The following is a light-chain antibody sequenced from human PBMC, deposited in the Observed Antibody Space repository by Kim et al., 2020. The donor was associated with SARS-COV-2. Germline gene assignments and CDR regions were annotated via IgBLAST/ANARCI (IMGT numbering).Light chain of an antibody. CDR2: GKN. Sequence: SSELTQDPAVSVALGQTVRITCQGDSLRSYYASWYQQKPGQAPVLVIYGKNNRPSGIPDRFSGSSSGNTASLTITGVQADDEADYYCNSRDSSGNHLVFGTGTKVTVL. V-gene: IGLV3-19*01. J-gene: IGLJ1*01. CDR1: SLRSYY. CDR3: NSRDSSGNHLV.